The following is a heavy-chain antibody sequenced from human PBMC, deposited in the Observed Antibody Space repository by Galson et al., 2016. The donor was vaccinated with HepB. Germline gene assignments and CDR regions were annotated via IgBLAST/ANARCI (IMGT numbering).Heavy chain of an antibody. D-gene: IGHD2-2*01. V-gene: IGHV1-69*01. CDR3: ATMGHCSSSGCYLGYYHYFYMDV. J-gene: IGHJ6*03. CDR2: TIPIFGIT. CDR1: GGNFSSHG. Sequence: VKVSCKAFGGNFSSHGVSWVRPAPGQGLEWMGGTIPIFGITNYAQRFQGGVTITAGESTTTAYLELSSLTSEDTAVYYCATMGHCSSSGCYLGYYHYFYMDVWGKGTTVTVSS.